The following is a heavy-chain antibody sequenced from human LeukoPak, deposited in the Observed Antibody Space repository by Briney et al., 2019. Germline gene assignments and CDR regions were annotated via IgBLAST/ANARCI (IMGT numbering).Heavy chain of an antibody. Sequence: GGSLRLSCAASGFTFSSYGMHWVRQAPGKGLEWVAVIWYDGSNKYYADSVKGRFTISRDNSKNTLYLQMNSLRAEDTAVYYCAKEAMVVTLDYWGQGTPVTVSS. CDR2: IWYDGSNK. J-gene: IGHJ4*02. D-gene: IGHD4-23*01. V-gene: IGHV3-33*06. CDR3: AKEAMVVTLDY. CDR1: GFTFSSYG.